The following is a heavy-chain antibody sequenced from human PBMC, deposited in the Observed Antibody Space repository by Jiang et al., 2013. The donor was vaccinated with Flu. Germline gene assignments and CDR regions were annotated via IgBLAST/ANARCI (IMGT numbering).Heavy chain of an antibody. CDR2: IRHDESDK. CDR1: GFTLSNYG. J-gene: IGHJ4*02. CDR3: AKGNLGDFSPPGDY. D-gene: IGHD3-16*02. Sequence: VQLVESGGGVVQPGGSLRLSCAASGFTLSNYGMHWVRQAPGKGLEWVALIRHDESDKYYADSVKGRFTISRDNSQNTLHLQMNSLRAEDTAVYYCAKGNLGDFSPPGDYWGQGTLVTVSS. V-gene: IGHV3-30*02.